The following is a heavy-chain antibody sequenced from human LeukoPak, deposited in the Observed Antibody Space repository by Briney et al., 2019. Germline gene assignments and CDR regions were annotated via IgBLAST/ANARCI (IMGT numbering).Heavy chain of an antibody. CDR1: GYTFTGYY. CDR3: ARDLVVVPAAMPNYYYYGMDV. CDR2: INPNSGGT. Sequence: ASVKVSCKASGYTFTGYYMHWVRQAPGPGLEWMGWINPNSGGTNYAQKFQGRVTMTRDTSISTAYMELSRLRSDDTAVYYCARDLVVVPAAMPNYYYYGMDVWGQGTTVTVSS. D-gene: IGHD2-2*01. J-gene: IGHJ6*02. V-gene: IGHV1-2*02.